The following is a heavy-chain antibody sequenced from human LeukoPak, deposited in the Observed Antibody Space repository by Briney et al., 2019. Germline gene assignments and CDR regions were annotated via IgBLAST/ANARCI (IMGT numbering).Heavy chain of an antibody. CDR1: GYSFTSYW. Sequence: PGESLKISCKGSGYSFTSYWIAWVRQMPGKGLEWMGIINPGDSDFRYSPSFQGQVTISAVKSITTAYLQWSSLKASDTAMYYCARGYCSGGTCRYVTKYFDYWGQGTLVTVSS. CDR2: INPGDSDF. J-gene: IGHJ4*02. CDR3: ARGYCSGGTCRYVTKYFDY. V-gene: IGHV5-51*01. D-gene: IGHD2-15*01.